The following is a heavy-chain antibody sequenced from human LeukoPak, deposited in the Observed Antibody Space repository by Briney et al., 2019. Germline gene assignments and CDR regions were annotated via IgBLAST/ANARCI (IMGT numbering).Heavy chain of an antibody. D-gene: IGHD1-1*01. CDR1: GGSISSSSYF. J-gene: IGHJ4*02. Sequence: SETLSLTCTVSGGSISSSSYFWGWIRQPPGKGLEWIGSFYYSGSTYYNPSLKSRVTISEDTSKNQFSLKLSSVTAADTAVYYCARGYYLPKTAEVGTTALFDYWGQGTLVTVSS. V-gene: IGHV4-39*01. CDR3: ARGYYLPKTAEVGTTALFDY. CDR2: FYYSGST.